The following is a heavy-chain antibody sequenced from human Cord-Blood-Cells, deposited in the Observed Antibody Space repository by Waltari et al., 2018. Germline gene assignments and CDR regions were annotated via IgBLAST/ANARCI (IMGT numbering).Heavy chain of an antibody. Sequence: EVQLLESGGGLVQPGGSLRLSWAAAGFTFSSYPRSWVRQGPGKGLGCVAVISGSGGSTYYADSVKGRFTISRDNSKNTLYLQMNSLRAEDTAVYYCAKTKVWGQGTLVTVSS. D-gene: IGHD2-8*01. CDR2: ISGSGGST. J-gene: IGHJ4*02. CDR1: GFTFSSYP. CDR3: AKTKV. V-gene: IGHV3-23*01.